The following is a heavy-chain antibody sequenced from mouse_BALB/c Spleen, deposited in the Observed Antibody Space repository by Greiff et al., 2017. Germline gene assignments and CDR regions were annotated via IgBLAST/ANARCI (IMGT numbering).Heavy chain of an antibody. CDR3: ARSYYGPFAY. Sequence: EVQLVESGGGLVQPGGSRKLSCAASGFTFSSFGMHWVRQAPEKGLEWVAYISSGSSTIYYADTVKGRFTISRDNPKNTLFLQMTSLRSEDTAMYYCARSYYGPFAYWGQGTLVTVSA. CDR2: ISSGSSTI. V-gene: IGHV5-17*02. J-gene: IGHJ3*01. CDR1: GFTFSSFG. D-gene: IGHD2-10*01.